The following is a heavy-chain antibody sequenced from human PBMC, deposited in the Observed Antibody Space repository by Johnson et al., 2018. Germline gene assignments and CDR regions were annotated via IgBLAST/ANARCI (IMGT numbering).Heavy chain of an antibody. Sequence: VQLVESGGGVVQPWTSLRLSCAASGFTFTNYGVHWVRQAPGKGLEWVAVIWPYGGTKYNEDSVKGRFSISSDNSKTTVYLQMNSLRAEDTTVYYSAKDPHDSSWYRYFQHWGQGTLVTVSS. D-gene: IGHD6-13*01. CDR1: GFTFTNYG. CDR3: AKDPHDSSWYRYFQH. V-gene: IGHV3-33*06. CDR2: IWPYGGTK. J-gene: IGHJ1*01.